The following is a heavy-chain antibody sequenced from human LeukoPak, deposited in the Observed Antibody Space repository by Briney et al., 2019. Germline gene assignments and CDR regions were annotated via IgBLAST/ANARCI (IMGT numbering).Heavy chain of an antibody. CDR3: AKSRFHPASTHHY. V-gene: IGHV3-23*01. J-gene: IGHJ4*02. CDR2: ISGSGGST. Sequence: GGSLRLSCAASGFTFSSYGMTWVRQAPGKGLEWVSAISGSGGSTYYADSVKGRFTISRDNSKNTLYLQMNSLRAEDTAVYYCAKSRFHPASTHHYWGQGTLVTVSS. D-gene: IGHD2-21*01. CDR1: GFTFSSYG.